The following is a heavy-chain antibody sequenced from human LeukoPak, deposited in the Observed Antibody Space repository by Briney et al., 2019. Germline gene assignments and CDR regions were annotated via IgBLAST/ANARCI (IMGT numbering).Heavy chain of an antibody. J-gene: IGHJ4*02. CDR1: GFGFITYW. Sequence: GVSLQISSHVSGFGFITYWITWARPMPGKGLEWMGIIYSGDSDTTYITSFQGQVTISADRSISTAYLQWSSLRASDTAMYYCARHYRYYDSTGYYYPDYWGQGTLVTVSS. CDR2: IYSGDSDT. CDR3: ARHYRYYDSTGYYYPDY. V-gene: IGHV5-51*01. D-gene: IGHD3-22*01.